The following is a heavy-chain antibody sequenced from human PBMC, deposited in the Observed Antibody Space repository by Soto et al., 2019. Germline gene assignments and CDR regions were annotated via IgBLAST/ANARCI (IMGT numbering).Heavy chain of an antibody. CDR2: INPNSGGT. Sequence: GASVKVSCKASGYTFTGYYMHWVRQAPGQGLEWMGWINPNSGGTNYAQKFQGRVTMTRDTSISTAYMELSRLRSDDTAAYYCARDWGDYYDSSGPDYWGQGTLVTVSS. J-gene: IGHJ4*02. CDR1: GYTFTGYY. CDR3: ARDWGDYYDSSGPDY. D-gene: IGHD3-22*01. V-gene: IGHV1-2*02.